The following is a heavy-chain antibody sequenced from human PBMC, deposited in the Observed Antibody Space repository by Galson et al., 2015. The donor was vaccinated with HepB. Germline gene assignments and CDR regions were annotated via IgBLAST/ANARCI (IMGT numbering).Heavy chain of an antibody. CDR3: VKEGSWFGGDWFDP. CDR1: GFIFRHHA. J-gene: IGHJ5*02. Sequence: SLRLSCAGSGFIFRHHAMAWIRQAPGKGLEWVSGINGRGSTRSYSDAVKGRFSISRDNSKDTVFLQMDNLSAEDTAVYYCVKEGSWFGGDWFDPWGQGALATVS. CDR2: INGRGSTR. D-gene: IGHD3-16*01. V-gene: IGHV3-23*01.